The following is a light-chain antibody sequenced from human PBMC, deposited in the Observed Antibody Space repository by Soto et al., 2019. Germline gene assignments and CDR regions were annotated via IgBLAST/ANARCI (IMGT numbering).Light chain of an antibody. Sequence: LTQPPSASGSPGQSVTISCTGSSSDVGGYNYVSWYQQHPGKAPKLLIYEVSKRPSGVPDRFSGSKSGNTASLAISGLQSEDEADYYCAAWDDSLNGVVFGGGTKVTVL. CDR3: AAWDDSLNGVV. J-gene: IGLJ2*01. CDR1: SSDVGGYNY. CDR2: EVS. V-gene: IGLV2-8*01.